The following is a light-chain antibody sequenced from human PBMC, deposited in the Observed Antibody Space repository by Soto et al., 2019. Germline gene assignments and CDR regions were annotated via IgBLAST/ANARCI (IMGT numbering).Light chain of an antibody. Sequence: EIVMTQSPATLSVSPGERATLSCRASPSVSSNLAWYQQKPGQAPRLVIYGASNRATGIPARFSGSGSGTEFTLSISSLQSEDFAVYYCQQYNNWPITFGGGTKVEIK. J-gene: IGKJ4*01. V-gene: IGKV3-15*01. CDR2: GAS. CDR1: PSVSSN. CDR3: QQYNNWPIT.